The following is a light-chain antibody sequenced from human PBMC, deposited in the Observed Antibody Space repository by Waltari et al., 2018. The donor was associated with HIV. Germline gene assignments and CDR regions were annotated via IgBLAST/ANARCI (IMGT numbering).Light chain of an antibody. V-gene: IGLV4-60*03. CDR1: DGHSSYV. Sequence: QPVLTQSSSASASLGSSVELTCTLSDGHSSYVFALHPQQHGQAPRYLRKLAGSGNYNMGSGVPDRFSGSSSGADRFLIISKLQSDDEATYYCETWDSNTRVFAGGTELTVL. J-gene: IGLJ3*02. CDR2: LAGSGNY. CDR3: ETWDSNTRV.